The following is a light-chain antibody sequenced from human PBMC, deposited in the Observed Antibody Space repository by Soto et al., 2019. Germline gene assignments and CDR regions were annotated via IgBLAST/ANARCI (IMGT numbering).Light chain of an antibody. CDR2: KAS. Sequence: DIQMTQSPSTLSGSVGDRVTITCRASQTISSWSAWYQQKPGKAPKLLIYKASTLKSGGPSRFSGSGSGTEFTLTISSMQPDDFAPYYCQHYNSYSEAFGQGTKVAIK. V-gene: IGKV1-5*03. J-gene: IGKJ1*01. CDR3: QHYNSYSEA. CDR1: QTISSW.